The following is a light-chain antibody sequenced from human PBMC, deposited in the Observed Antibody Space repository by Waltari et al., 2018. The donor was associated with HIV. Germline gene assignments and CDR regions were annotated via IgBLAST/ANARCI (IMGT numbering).Light chain of an antibody. CDR1: RSDFGNSDS. J-gene: IGLJ1*01. CDR2: YVT. Sequence: QSALTQPASVSGSPGQSITISCSGTRSDFGNSDSVPWYQQHPGQAPRLMIYYVTNRPSGVSFRFSGSKSDNTASLIISGLQAEDDADYYCSAYTTDNTLVFGTGTRVTVL. V-gene: IGLV2-14*03. CDR3: SAYTTDNTLV.